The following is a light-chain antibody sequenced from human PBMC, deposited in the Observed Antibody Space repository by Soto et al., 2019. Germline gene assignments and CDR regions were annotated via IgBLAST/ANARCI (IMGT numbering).Light chain of an antibody. V-gene: IGLV4-60*02. CDR2: LEGSGSY. J-gene: IGLJ3*02. CDR1: SGHSSYI. CDR3: ETWDSNTRV. Sequence: QPVLTQSSSASASLGSSVKLTCPLSSGHSSYIIAWHQQQPGKAPRYLMKLEGSGSYNKGSGVPDRFSGYSSGADRYLTISNLQFEDEADYYCETWDSNTRVFGGGTKVTVL.